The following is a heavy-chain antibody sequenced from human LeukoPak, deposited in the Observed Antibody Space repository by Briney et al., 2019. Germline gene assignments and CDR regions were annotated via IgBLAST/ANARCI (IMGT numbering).Heavy chain of an antibody. CDR2: ISYDGSNK. D-gene: IGHD1-26*01. J-gene: IGHJ4*02. CDR1: GFTFSSYG. CDR3: AKGGAYYFDY. Sequence: GGSLRLSCAASGFTFSSYGMHWVRQAPGKGLEWVAVISYDGSNKYYADSVKGRFTISRDNSKNTLYLQMNSLRAEDTAVYYCAKGGAYYFDYWGQGTLVTVSS. V-gene: IGHV3-30*18.